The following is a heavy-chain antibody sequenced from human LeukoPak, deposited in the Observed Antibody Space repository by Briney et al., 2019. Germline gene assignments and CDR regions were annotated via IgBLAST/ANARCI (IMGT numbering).Heavy chain of an antibody. CDR3: SVMHSYYDGSGYWVQ. CDR2: ISTNGGST. CDR1: GFTFCIYA. J-gene: IGHJ4*02. D-gene: IGHD3-22*01. V-gene: IGHV3-23*01. Sequence: PGGSLRLSCEASGFTFCIYAMSWVRQAPGKGLEGVSGISTNGGSTSYADSVKGRLTISRDNPRNMLYMEMNSLRAEDTAVYYCSVMHSYYDGSGYWVQWGQGTLVTVSS.